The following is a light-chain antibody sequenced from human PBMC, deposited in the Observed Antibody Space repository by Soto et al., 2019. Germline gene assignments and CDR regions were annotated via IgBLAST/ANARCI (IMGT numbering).Light chain of an antibody. Sequence: EVVLTQSPGTLSLSPGESATLSCRASQSVCSDYLAWFQQKPGQAPRLLIYAASSRASGIPDRFSGSGSGTDFTLTIARLEPEDFAVYYCQQHGGLPRTFGKGTKVDIK. CDR1: QSVCSDY. J-gene: IGKJ1*01. CDR3: QQHGGLPRT. V-gene: IGKV3-20*01. CDR2: AAS.